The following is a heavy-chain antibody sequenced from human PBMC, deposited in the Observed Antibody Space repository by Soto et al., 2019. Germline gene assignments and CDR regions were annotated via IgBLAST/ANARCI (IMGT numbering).Heavy chain of an antibody. CDR2: IFYNGST. CDR1: GGSISHYH. Sequence: QLQLQESGPGLVKPSETLSLTCTVSGGSISHYHWNWIRKAPGKGMEWIGYIFYNGSTHYNPSLTRRVTISVDMSKNRLSLTLTSVTAADTAVYYCARSFYPWGQGTLVTVSS. CDR3: ARSFYP. J-gene: IGHJ5*02. V-gene: IGHV4-59*01.